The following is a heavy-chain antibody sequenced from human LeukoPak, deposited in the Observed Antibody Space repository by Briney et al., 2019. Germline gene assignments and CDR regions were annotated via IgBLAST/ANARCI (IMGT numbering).Heavy chain of an antibody. Sequence: SGPTLVNPTQTLTLTCTFSGFSLSTSGVGVGWIRQPPGKALEWLSLIYWNDDKRYSPSLKSRLTITKDTSKNQVVLTMTNMDPVDTATYYCAHLGGTYYYVAPNAFDIWSQGTMVTVSS. CDR2: IYWNDDK. V-gene: IGHV2-5*01. CDR1: GFSLSTSGVG. D-gene: IGHD3-10*02. J-gene: IGHJ3*02. CDR3: AHLGGTYYYVAPNAFDI.